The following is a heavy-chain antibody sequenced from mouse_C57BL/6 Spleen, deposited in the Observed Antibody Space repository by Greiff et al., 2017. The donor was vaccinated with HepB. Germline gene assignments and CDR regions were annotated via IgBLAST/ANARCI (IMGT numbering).Heavy chain of an antibody. V-gene: IGHV3-6*01. D-gene: IGHD2-4*01. CDR2: ISYDGSN. Sequence: EVKLEESGPGLVKPSQSLSLTCSVTGYSITSGYYWNWIRQFPGNKLEWMGYISYDGSNNYNPSLKNRISITRDTSKNQFFLKLNSVTTEDTATYYCARVDDYDVFDYWGQGTTLTVSS. CDR3: ARVDDYDVFDY. J-gene: IGHJ2*01. CDR1: GYSITSGYY.